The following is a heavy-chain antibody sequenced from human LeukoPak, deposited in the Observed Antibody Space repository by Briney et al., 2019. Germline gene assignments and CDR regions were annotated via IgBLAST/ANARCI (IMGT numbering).Heavy chain of an antibody. D-gene: IGHD4-23*01. CDR1: GFTFSSYA. V-gene: IGHV3-23*01. J-gene: IGHJ4*02. CDR3: ARDDLLIYGGNPDY. Sequence: PGGSLRPSCAASGFTFSSYAMSWVRQAPGKGLEWVSAISGSGGSTYYADSVKGRFTIPRDNSKNTLYLQMNSLRAVDTAVYYCARDDLLIYGGNPDYWGQGTLVTVSS. CDR2: ISGSGGST.